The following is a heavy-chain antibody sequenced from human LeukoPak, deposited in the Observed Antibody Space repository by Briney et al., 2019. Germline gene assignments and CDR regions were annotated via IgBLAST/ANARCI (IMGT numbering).Heavy chain of an antibody. CDR3: ARYGQWELLGPYYFYGMDV. D-gene: IGHD1-26*01. J-gene: IGHJ6*02. CDR2: ISSSGSTI. CDR1: GFTFSSYA. Sequence: PGGSLRLSCAASGFTFSSYAMSWVRQAPGKGLEWISFISSSGSTIYYADSVKGRFTISRDNAKNSLYLQMNSLRAEDTAVYYCARYGQWELLGPYYFYGMDVWGQGTTVTVSS. V-gene: IGHV3-48*04.